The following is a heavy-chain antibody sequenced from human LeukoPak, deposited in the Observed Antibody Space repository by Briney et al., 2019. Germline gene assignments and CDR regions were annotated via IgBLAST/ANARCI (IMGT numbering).Heavy chain of an antibody. CDR2: IYYSGST. Sequence: PSETLSLTCTVSGGSFSSGNYYWSWIRQPPGKGLEWIGYIYYSGSTYYNPSLKRRVTISVDTSKNQFSLKLSSVTAADTAVYYCARAPYDFWSGYRGRWFDPWGQGTLVTVSS. D-gene: IGHD3-3*01. V-gene: IGHV4-30-4*08. J-gene: IGHJ5*02. CDR1: GGSFSSGNYY. CDR3: ARAPYDFWSGYRGRWFDP.